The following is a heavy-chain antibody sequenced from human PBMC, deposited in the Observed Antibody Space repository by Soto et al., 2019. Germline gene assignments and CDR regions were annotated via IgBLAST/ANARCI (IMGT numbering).Heavy chain of an antibody. J-gene: IGHJ4*02. V-gene: IGHV1-3*01. CDR2: INAGNGNT. Sequence: ASVEVSCKASGYTFTSYAMHWVRQAPGQRLEWMGWINAGNGNTKYSQKFQGRVTITRDTSASTAYMELSSLRSEDTAVYYCARDGATTVTADYWGQGTLVTVSS. CDR1: GYTFTSYA. D-gene: IGHD4-17*01. CDR3: ARDGATTVTADY.